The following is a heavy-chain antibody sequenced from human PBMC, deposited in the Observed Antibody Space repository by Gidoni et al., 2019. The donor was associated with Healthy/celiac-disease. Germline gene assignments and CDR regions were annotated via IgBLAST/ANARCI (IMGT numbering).Heavy chain of an antibody. CDR1: GFPFSSYA. CDR2: ISGSGGST. J-gene: IGHJ5*02. D-gene: IGHD6-13*01. CDR3: ANLNPEYGQQSP. Sequence: EVQLLESGGGLVQPGGSLGLSGSASGFPFSSYAMSWVRQAPGKGLEWVSAISGSGGSTYYADSVKGRFTISRDNSKNTLYLQMNSLRAEDTAVYYCANLNPEYGQQSPWGQGTLVTVSS. V-gene: IGHV3-23*01.